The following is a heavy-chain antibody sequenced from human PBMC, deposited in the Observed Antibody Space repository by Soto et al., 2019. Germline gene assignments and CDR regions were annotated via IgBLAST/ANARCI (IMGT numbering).Heavy chain of an antibody. Sequence: SETLSLTCTVSGGSISSYYWSWIRQPPGKGLEWIGYIYYSGSTNYNPSLKSRVTISVDTSKNQFSLKLSSVTAADTAVYYCARDTYYYGSGSYAGYYYGMDVWGRGTTVTVSS. V-gene: IGHV4-59*12. CDR2: IYYSGST. D-gene: IGHD3-10*01. J-gene: IGHJ6*02. CDR3: ARDTYYYGSGSYAGYYYGMDV. CDR1: GGSISSYY.